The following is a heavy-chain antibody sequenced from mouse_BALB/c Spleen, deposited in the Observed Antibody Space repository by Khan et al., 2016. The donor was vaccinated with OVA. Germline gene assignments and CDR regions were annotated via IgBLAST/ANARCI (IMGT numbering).Heavy chain of an antibody. CDR1: GFTFSSFG. CDR2: MSSGSSTI. Sequence: EVQLVESGGGLVQPGGSRKLSCAASGFTFSSFGMHWVRQAPKKGLEWVAYMSSGSSTIYYVDTVKGRFTISRDNPKNTLFLQMTSLRSEDKAMDYCGRSGGNFHWYFDVWGAGTSVTVSS. D-gene: IGHD2-1*01. CDR3: GRSGGNFHWYFDV. V-gene: IGHV5-17*02. J-gene: IGHJ1*01.